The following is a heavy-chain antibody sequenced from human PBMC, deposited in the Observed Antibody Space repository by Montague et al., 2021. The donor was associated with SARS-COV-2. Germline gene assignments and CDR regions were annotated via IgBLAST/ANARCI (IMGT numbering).Heavy chain of an antibody. CDR2: KKNSGST. D-gene: IGHD6-19*01. Sequence: EKKNSGSTNYNPYLKSRVTISVDTSKNQFSLKLSSVTAADTAVYYCARGSRQWLVRPPHYYYFDYWGQSTLVTVSS. CDR3: ARGSRQWLVRPPHYYYFDY. V-gene: IGHV4-34*01. J-gene: IGHJ4*02.